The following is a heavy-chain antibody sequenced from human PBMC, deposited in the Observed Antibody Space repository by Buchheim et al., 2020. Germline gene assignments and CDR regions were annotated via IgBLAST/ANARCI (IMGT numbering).Heavy chain of an antibody. D-gene: IGHD1-14*01. CDR1: GFTFSNYN. Sequence: EVQLVESGGGLVKPGGSLRLSCAASGFTFSNYNMNWVRQAPGKGLEWVSSISSSSSYIYYPDSVRGRFTISRDNAKNSLYLQMNSLRAEDTAVYYCARVHPTAIRNGMDVWGQGTT. J-gene: IGHJ6*02. CDR2: ISSSSSYI. CDR3: ARVHPTAIRNGMDV. V-gene: IGHV3-21*01.